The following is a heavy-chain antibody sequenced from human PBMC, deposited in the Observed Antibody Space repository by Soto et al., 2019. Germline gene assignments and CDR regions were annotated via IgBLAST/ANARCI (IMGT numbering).Heavy chain of an antibody. CDR1: GGAISGYY. CDR3: ARGQRFSDSFDP. Sequence: SETLSLTCTVSGGAISGYYWTWVRQPAGKGLEWIGRIYSSGGTKYNPSLKSRVDMSLDMSKNQFSLRLSSVTAADTAVYYCARGQRFSDSFDPWGQGTLVTAPQ. V-gene: IGHV4-4*07. CDR2: IYSSGGT. D-gene: IGHD3-3*01. J-gene: IGHJ5*02.